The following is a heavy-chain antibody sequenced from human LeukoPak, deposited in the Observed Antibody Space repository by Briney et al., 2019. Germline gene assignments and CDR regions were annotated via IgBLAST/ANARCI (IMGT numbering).Heavy chain of an antibody. CDR2: VKNRGDGRTT. J-gene: IGHJ4*02. V-gene: IGHV3-15*07. CDR1: TFTKAW. CDR3: TTEYFGGLEY. D-gene: IGHD3-16*01. Sequence: PGGSLRLSCVVSTFTKAWMNWVRQAPGKGLEWVGRVKNRGDGRTTDYAAPVKGRFIISRDDSKKTVYLQMDSLKTEDTAVYFCTTEYFGGLEYWGQGTLVTVSS.